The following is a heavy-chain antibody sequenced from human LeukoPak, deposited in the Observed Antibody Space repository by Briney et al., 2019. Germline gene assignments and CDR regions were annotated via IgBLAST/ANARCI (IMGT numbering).Heavy chain of an antibody. V-gene: IGHV3-23*01. J-gene: IGHJ4*02. CDR3: AKDFEQWLVRTPDFDY. Sequence: GGSLRLSCAISGFDFSSYGMNWVRQAPGKVLEWVSAISGSGGSTYYADSVKGRFTISRDNSKNTLYLQMNSLRAEDTAVYYCAKDFEQWLVRTPDFDYWGQGTLVTVSS. CDR2: ISGSGGST. D-gene: IGHD6-19*01. CDR1: GFDFSSYG.